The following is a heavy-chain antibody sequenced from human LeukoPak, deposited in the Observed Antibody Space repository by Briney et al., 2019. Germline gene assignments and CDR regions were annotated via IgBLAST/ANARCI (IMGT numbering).Heavy chain of an antibody. D-gene: IGHD2-15*01. V-gene: IGHV3-21*01. CDR2: ISSSISYI. J-gene: IGHJ4*02. CDR1: GFTFSSYS. Sequence: GGSLRLSCAASGFTFSSYSMNWVRQAPGKGLEWVSSISSSISYIYYADSVKGRFTISRDKAKNSLYLHMNSLRAEDTAVYYCARSGGSFYDYWGQGTLVTVSS. CDR3: ARSGGSFYDY.